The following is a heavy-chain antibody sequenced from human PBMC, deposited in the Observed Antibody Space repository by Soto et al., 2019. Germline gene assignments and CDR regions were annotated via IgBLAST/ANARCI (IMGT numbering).Heavy chain of an antibody. CDR2: ISYDGSNK. D-gene: IGHD1-7*01. V-gene: IGHV3-30-3*01. CDR1: GFTFSSYA. CDR3: ARDGITGTRWGAFDI. Sequence: QVQLVESGGGVVQPGRSLRLSCAASGFTFSSYAVHWVRQAPGKGLEWVAVISYDGSNKYYADSVKGRFTISRDNSKNTLYLQMNSLRAEDTAVYYCARDGITGTRWGAFDIWGQGTMVTVSS. J-gene: IGHJ3*02.